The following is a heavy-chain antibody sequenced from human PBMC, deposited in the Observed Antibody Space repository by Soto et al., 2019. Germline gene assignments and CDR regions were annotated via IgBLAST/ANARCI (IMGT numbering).Heavy chain of an antibody. CDR2: IRSKANSYAT. CDR3: ISGDSSGWDTPRY. Sequence: PGGSLRLSCAASGFTFSGSAMHWVRQASGKGLEWVGRIRSKANSYATAYAASVKGRFTISRDDSKNTAYLQMNSLKTEDTAVYYCISGDSSGWDTPRYWGQGTLVTVSS. D-gene: IGHD6-19*01. J-gene: IGHJ4*02. V-gene: IGHV3-73*01. CDR1: GFTFSGSA.